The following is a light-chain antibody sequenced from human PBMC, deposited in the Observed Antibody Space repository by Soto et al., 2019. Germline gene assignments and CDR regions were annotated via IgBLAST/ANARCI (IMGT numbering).Light chain of an antibody. V-gene: IGLV2-14*03. J-gene: IGLJ1*01. CDR2: DVS. CDR3: SSYTTSNTRQIV. Sequence: QSALTQPASVSGSPGQSIIISCTGTSSDGGGYNYVSWYQHHPGKAPKLIIYDVSNRPSGVSIRFSGSKSDNTASLTISGLQPEDEADYHCSSYTTSNTRQIVFGTGTKVTVL. CDR1: SSDGGGYNY.